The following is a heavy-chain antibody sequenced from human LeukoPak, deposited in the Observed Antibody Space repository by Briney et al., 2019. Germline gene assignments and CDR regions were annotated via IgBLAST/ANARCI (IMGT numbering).Heavy chain of an antibody. CDR3: ARDPPYDY. V-gene: IGHV3-53*01. J-gene: IGHJ4*02. CDR2: IYSGGGT. CDR1: GFTVSSSY. Sequence: GGSLRLSCAASGFTVSSSYMRWVRDAPGKGLEWGAVIYSGGGTYYADTVKGRFTISRDNSKNTLYLQMNSLGAEDTAVYYCARDPPYDYWGQGTLVTVSS.